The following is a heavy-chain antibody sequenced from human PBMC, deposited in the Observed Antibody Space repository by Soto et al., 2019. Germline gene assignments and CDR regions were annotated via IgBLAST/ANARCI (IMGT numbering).Heavy chain of an antibody. CDR1: GFTFSSYA. J-gene: IGHJ4*02. CDR2: ITGSDGNT. D-gene: IGHD2-2*01. V-gene: IGHV3-23*01. Sequence: GGSLRLSCAASGFTFSSYAMSWVRQAPGKGLEWVSAITGSDGNTYYADSVKGRFTISRDNSKNTLYLQMNSLRADDTAVYYCAKTVSTTWAFDYWGKGTLVTVSS. CDR3: AKTVSTTWAFDY.